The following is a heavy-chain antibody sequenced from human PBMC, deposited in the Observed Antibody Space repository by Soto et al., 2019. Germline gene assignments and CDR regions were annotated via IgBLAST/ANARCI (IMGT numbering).Heavy chain of an antibody. CDR3: AGDPQYTDSSGYYVSSGNFDY. Sequence: QVQLQESGPGLVKPSQTLSLTCTVSGGSISSGGYYWNWIRQHPVKGLEWIGYIYYSGNTYYNPCPKNRVTITSEASKKEVPPKLKFVTAPGTAVYYGAGDPQYTDSSGYYVSSGNFDYWGQGILVTVSS. D-gene: IGHD3-22*01. J-gene: IGHJ4*02. CDR1: GGSISSGGYY. V-gene: IGHV4-31*03. CDR2: IYYSGNT.